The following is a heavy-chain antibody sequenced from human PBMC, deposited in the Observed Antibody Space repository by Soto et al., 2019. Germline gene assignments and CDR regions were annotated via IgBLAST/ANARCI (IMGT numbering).Heavy chain of an antibody. CDR3: AAAPYCSGGSCYYAFDI. V-gene: IGHV1-8*01. D-gene: IGHD2-15*01. CDR2: MNPNSGNT. Sequence: ASVKVSCKASGYTFTSYDINWVRQATGQGFVWMGCMNPNSGNTGYAQKFQGRVTITRDMSTSTAYMELSSLRSEDTAVYYCAAAPYCSGGSCYYAFDIWGQGTMVTVSS. J-gene: IGHJ3*02. CDR1: GYTFTSYD.